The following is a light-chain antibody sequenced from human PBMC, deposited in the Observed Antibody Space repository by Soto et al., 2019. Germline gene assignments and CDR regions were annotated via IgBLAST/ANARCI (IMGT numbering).Light chain of an antibody. CDR1: QSVSSN. Sequence: EIVMTQSPATLSVSPGERATLSCRASQSVSSNLAWYQQKPGQAPRLLIYGASTRATGIPARFSGSGSGTEFTLTISSLQSEDFEVYYCQQYNNWPRTLGQGTKVDIX. J-gene: IGKJ1*01. V-gene: IGKV3-15*01. CDR3: QQYNNWPRT. CDR2: GAS.